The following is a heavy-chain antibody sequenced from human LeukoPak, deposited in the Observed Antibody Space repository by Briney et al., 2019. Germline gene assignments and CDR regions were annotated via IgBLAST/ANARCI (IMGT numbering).Heavy chain of an antibody. Sequence: GGSLRLSCAVSGFTLTNHGVSWVRQAPGKGLEWVSIITGTGGKYYGDSVKGRSVLSRDNFKNTVYMQMSSLRAEDTATYYCAKDYCRDGNCPFPFLDSWGQGTLVTVSS. J-gene: IGHJ4*02. CDR2: ITGTGGK. V-gene: IGHV3-23*01. D-gene: IGHD2-15*01. CDR1: GFTLTNHG. CDR3: AKDYCRDGNCPFPFLDS.